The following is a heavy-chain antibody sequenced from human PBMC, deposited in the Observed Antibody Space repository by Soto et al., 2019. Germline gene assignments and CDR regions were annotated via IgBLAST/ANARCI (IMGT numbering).Heavy chain of an antibody. D-gene: IGHD3-16*01. CDR2: IKSKIDGGTT. V-gene: IGHV3-15*07. J-gene: IGHJ3*02. Sequence: GGSLSPPFPPPGSPFITPGLNWSPQPQGKGWGWSGRIKSKIDGGTTDYAAPVKGRFTISRDDSKNTLYLQMNSLKTEDTAVYYCTTDPGGAFDIWGQGTMVTVSS. CDR3: TTDPGGAFDI. CDR1: GSPFITPG.